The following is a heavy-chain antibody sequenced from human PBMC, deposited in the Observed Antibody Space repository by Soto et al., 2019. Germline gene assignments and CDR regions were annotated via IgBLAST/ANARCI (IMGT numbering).Heavy chain of an antibody. CDR2: MIGDGTSW. Sequence: EVQLLESGGGLAQAGWSLRLSCVASGFNFRIYAMNWVRQAPGKGLEWVAVMIGDGTSWDYADSVRGRFTISRDNSKNTLYLQMNSLRAEDTAVYYCAKDLRPDGRYDLDYWGQGTLVTVSS. CDR1: GFNFRIYA. CDR3: AKDLRPDGRYDLDY. J-gene: IGHJ4*02. D-gene: IGHD1-26*01. V-gene: IGHV3-23*01.